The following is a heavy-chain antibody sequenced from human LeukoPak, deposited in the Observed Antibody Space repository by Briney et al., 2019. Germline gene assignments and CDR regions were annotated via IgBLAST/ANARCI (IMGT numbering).Heavy chain of an antibody. Sequence: GGSLRLSCAASGFTFSDYYMSWIRQAPGKGLQWVSAISGSGGSTYYADSVKGRFTISRDNSKNTLYLQMNSLRAEDTAVYYCAKDGEYYDFWSGYYGTAFDIWGQGTMVTVSS. CDR1: GFTFSDYY. V-gene: IGHV3-23*01. CDR3: AKDGEYYDFWSGYYGTAFDI. J-gene: IGHJ3*02. D-gene: IGHD3-3*01. CDR2: ISGSGGST.